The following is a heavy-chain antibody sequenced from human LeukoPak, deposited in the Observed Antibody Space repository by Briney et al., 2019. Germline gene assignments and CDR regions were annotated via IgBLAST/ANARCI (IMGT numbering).Heavy chain of an antibody. CDR3: ARVTLYYYYYGMDV. D-gene: IGHD3-16*01. Sequence: SETLSLACTVSGGSISSYYWSWIRQPPGKGLEWIGYIYYSGGTNYNPSLKSRVTISVDTSKNQFSLKLSSVTAADTAVYYCARVTLYYYYYGMDVWGQGTTVTVSS. J-gene: IGHJ6*02. CDR2: IYYSGGT. CDR1: GGSISSYY. V-gene: IGHV4-59*01.